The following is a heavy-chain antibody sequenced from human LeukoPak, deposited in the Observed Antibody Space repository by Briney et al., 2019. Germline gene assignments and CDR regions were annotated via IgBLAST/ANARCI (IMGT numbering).Heavy chain of an antibody. Sequence: PSETLSLTCTVSGGSISSSSYYWGWIRQPPGKGLEWIGSIYYSGSTYYNPTLKSRVTISVDTSKNQFSLKLSSVTAADTAVYYCARVDDYVDYRGQGTLVTVSS. V-gene: IGHV4-39*07. CDR3: ARVDDYVDY. CDR2: IYYSGST. J-gene: IGHJ4*02. CDR1: GGSISSSSYY. D-gene: IGHD2-2*03.